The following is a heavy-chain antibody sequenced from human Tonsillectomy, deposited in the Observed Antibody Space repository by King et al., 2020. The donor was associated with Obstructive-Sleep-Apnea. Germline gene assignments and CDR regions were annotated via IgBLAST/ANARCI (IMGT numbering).Heavy chain of an antibody. CDR2: TYSDGSDT. CDR3: ARGAVGYSIDF. D-gene: IGHD2-15*01. Sequence: VQLVESGGGLVQPGGSLRLSCAASGFTFTSHWMFWVRHVPGKGLVWVSRTYSDGSDTSYADSVKGRLTVSRDNAKSTLFLQMNSLRVEDTAVYFCARGAVGYSIDFWGRGTLVTVSS. CDR1: GFTFTSHW. J-gene: IGHJ2*01. V-gene: IGHV3-74*01.